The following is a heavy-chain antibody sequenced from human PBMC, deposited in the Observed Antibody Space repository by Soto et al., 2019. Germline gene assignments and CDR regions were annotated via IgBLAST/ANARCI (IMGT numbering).Heavy chain of an antibody. CDR3: ARDRGSYALDY. J-gene: IGHJ4*02. CDR2: ISAYNGNT. V-gene: IGHV1-18*01. D-gene: IGHD1-26*01. Sequence: QVQLVQSGAEVKKPGASVKVSCKASGYSFTSYDIIWVRQAPGQGLEWMGWISAYNGNTNYAQKLQGRVTMTTDTSTSTPYMELRSLRSDDTAVYYCARDRGSYALDYWGQGTLVTVSS. CDR1: GYSFTSYD.